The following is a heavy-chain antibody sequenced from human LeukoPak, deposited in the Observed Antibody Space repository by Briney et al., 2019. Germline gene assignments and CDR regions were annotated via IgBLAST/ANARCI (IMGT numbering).Heavy chain of an antibody. CDR3: AKGGKWDVTPFDY. CDR2: TVGGGDGT. J-gene: IGHJ4*02. Sequence: GGSLRLSCVASGFTFSSTTMSWVRQAPGKGLEWVAVTVGGGDGTYYADSVKGRFTISRDNSNNTLYLQMNSLRAEDTAVYYCAKGGKWDVTPFDYWGQGTLVTVSS. CDR1: GFTFSSTT. V-gene: IGHV3-23*01. D-gene: IGHD1-26*01.